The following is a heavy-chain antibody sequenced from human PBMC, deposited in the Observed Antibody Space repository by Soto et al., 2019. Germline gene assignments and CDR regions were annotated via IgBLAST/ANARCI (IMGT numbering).Heavy chain of an antibody. J-gene: IGHJ5*02. CDR2: IYYSGST. V-gene: IGHV4-59*01. Sequence: SETLSLTCTVSGGSISSYYWSWIRQPPGKGLEWIGYIYYSGSTNYNPSLKSRVTISVDTSKNQFSLKLSSVTAADTAVYYCARSYSSSSGWFDPWGQGTLVTVSS. D-gene: IGHD6-6*01. CDR1: GGSISSYY. CDR3: ARSYSSSSGWFDP.